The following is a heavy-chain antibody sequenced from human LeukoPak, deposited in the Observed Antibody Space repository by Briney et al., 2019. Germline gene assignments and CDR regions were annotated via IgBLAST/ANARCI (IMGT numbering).Heavy chain of an antibody. Sequence: GSSVKVSCEASGGSFGGYGFGWVRQAPGQGLEWMGGIIPIFGTPNYAQKFQGRVTITADESTRTVYMELSNLRSEDTAVFFCAKTHSDQPESFYYYGLDVWGQGTTVTVSS. V-gene: IGHV1-69*01. CDR3: AKTHSDQPESFYYYGLDV. CDR1: GGSFGGYG. J-gene: IGHJ6*02. D-gene: IGHD2-2*01. CDR2: IIPIFGTP.